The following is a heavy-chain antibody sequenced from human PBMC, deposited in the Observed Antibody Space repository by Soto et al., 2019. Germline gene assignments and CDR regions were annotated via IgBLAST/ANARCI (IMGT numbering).Heavy chain of an antibody. CDR3: AKAGLWFGGRAFSAMDV. V-gene: IGHV4-30-2*01. Sequence: QLQLQESGSGLVKPSQTLSLTCAVSGGSVSSGGYSWSWIRQPPGKGLEWIGYIYHSGSTYYNPSLKSRVTISVDRSKNQFSLKLSSVTAADTAVYYCAKAGLWFGGRAFSAMDVWGQGTTVTVSS. CDR2: IYHSGST. CDR1: GGSVSSGGYS. D-gene: IGHD3-10*01. J-gene: IGHJ6*02.